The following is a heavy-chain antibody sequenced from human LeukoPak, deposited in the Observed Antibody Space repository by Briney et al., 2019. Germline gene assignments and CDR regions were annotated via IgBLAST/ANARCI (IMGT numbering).Heavy chain of an antibody. CDR1: GGSIRSSYYY. CDR2: IYDSGST. D-gene: IGHD6-13*01. CDR3: ARPAEDSSSWYFDY. J-gene: IGHJ4*02. V-gene: IGHV4-39*01. Sequence: SETLSPTCTVSGGSIRSSYYYWGWIRQPPGKGLEWIGSIYDSGSTYYNPSLKSRVTISVDTSKNQFSLKLSSVTAADTAVYYCARPAEDSSSWYFDYWGQGTLVTVSS.